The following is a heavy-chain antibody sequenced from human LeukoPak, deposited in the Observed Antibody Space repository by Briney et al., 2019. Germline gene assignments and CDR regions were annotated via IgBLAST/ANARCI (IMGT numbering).Heavy chain of an antibody. CDR3: AKADSMSIAAAGKGNYDY. V-gene: IGHV3-21*04. CDR1: GFTFSSYS. J-gene: IGHJ4*02. Sequence: GGSLRLSCAASGFTFSSYSMNWVRQAPGKGLEWVSSISSSSSYIYYADSVKGRFTISRDNAKNSLYLQMNSLRAEDTAVYYCAKADSMSIAAAGKGNYDYWGQGTLVTVSS. D-gene: IGHD6-13*01. CDR2: ISSSSSYI.